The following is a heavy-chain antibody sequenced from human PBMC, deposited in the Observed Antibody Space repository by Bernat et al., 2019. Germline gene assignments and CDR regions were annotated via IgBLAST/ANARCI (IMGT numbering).Heavy chain of an antibody. CDR2: ISGSGGST. CDR3: AKRQWLVVNYYYGMDV. Sequence: VLLVESGGGVVQPGRSLRLSCAASGFTFSNYGMHWVRQAPGKGLEWVSAISGSGGSTYYADSVKGRFTISRDNSKNTLYLQMNSLRAEDTAVYYCAKRQWLVVNYYYGMDVWGQGTTVTVSS. CDR1: GFTFSNYG. V-gene: IGHV3-23*04. J-gene: IGHJ6*02. D-gene: IGHD6-19*01.